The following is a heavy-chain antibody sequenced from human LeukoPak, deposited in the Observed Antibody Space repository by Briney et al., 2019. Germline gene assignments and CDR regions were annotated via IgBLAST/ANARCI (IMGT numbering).Heavy chain of an antibody. CDR2: TYYRGKWYN. CDR3: ARVGLVRGTINSLIGFDI. CDR1: GESVSSNTAG. D-gene: IGHD3-10*01. V-gene: IGHV6-1*01. J-gene: IGHJ3*02. Sequence: SQTLSLTCAISGESVSSNTAGWSWIRQSPSRGLEWLGRTYYRGKWYNDGAGSVKSRIPIKAATAKNQCSLHLNSPTPRATAMYYCARVGLVRGTINSLIGFDIWGQGIMVTVSS.